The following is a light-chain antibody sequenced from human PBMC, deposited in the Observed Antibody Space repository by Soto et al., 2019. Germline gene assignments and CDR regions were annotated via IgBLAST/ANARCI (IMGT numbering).Light chain of an antibody. V-gene: IGLV2-18*02. CDR2: DVN. CDR3: SSYTSSSTYV. CDR1: TSDVGYSNG. J-gene: IGLJ1*01. Sequence: QSALTQPPSVSGFPGQSVAISCTGTTSDVGYSNGVSWYHQPPGTAPKLMIYDVNNRPSGVPDRFSGSKSGNTASLTISGLQAEDEGDYYCSSYTSSSTYVFGTGTKLTVL.